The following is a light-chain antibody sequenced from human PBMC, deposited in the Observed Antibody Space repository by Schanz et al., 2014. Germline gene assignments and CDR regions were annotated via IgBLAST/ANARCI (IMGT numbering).Light chain of an antibody. CDR1: EDVSSW. CDR2: AAS. CDR3: QQYYSYPRT. V-gene: IGKV1-8*01. Sequence: IQMTQSPSSVSASVGDRVTITCRASEDVSSWLAWYQQKPGEAPKLLISAASTLQSGVPSRFSGSGSGTDFTLTISCLQSEDFATYYCQQYYSYPRTFGQGTKLDIK. J-gene: IGKJ2*01.